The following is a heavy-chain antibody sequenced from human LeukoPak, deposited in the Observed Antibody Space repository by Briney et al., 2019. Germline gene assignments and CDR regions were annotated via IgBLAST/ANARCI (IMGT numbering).Heavy chain of an antibody. CDR3: ARGSSNIPARDNWFDP. D-gene: IGHD6-6*01. J-gene: IGHJ5*02. V-gene: IGHV3-21*01. Sequence: PGGSLRLSCAASGFTFGSYAMSWVRQAPGKGLEWVSSISTSSSYIYYADSVKGRFTISRDNAKNSLYLQINSLRAEDTAVYYCARGSSNIPARDNWFDPWGQGTLVTVSS. CDR2: ISTSSSYI. CDR1: GFTFGSYA.